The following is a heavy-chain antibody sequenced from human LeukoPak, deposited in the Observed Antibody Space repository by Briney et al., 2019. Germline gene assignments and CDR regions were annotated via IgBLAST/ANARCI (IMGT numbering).Heavy chain of an antibody. Sequence: GGSLRLSCAASGLTFSSYAMSWVRQAPGKGLEWVSIISGSGGSTYYADSVKGRFTISRDNSKNTLYLQMTSLRADDTAVYHCAKIPDIVLVPAALNFDYWGQGTLVTVSS. D-gene: IGHD2-2*01. CDR1: GLTFSSYA. J-gene: IGHJ4*02. V-gene: IGHV3-23*01. CDR3: AKIPDIVLVPAALNFDY. CDR2: ISGSGGST.